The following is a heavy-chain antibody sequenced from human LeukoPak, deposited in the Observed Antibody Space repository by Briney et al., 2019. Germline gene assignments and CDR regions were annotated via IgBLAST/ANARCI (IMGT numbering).Heavy chain of an antibody. Sequence: GGSLRLSCAASGLTFSSYAMSWVRQAPGKGLEWVSAISGSGGSTYYADSVKGRFTISRDNSKNTLYLQMNSLRAEDTAVYYCAKDSGLLWFGEFRYYYMGVWGKGTTVTVSS. V-gene: IGHV3-23*01. CDR2: ISGSGGST. D-gene: IGHD3-10*01. CDR1: GLTFSSYA. CDR3: AKDSGLLWFGEFRYYYMGV. J-gene: IGHJ6*03.